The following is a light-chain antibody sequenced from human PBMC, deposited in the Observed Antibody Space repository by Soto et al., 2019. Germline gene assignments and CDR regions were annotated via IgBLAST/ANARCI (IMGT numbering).Light chain of an antibody. J-gene: IGKJ5*01. CDR1: QSISSY. V-gene: IGKV1-39*01. Sequence: DIQMTQSPSSLSASVGDRVTITCRASQSISSYLNWYQQKPGKAPKLLIYAASSLQSGVPSRFSGSGSGTHFTLTITNLQPGDFATYYCLQYNTFSATFGQGTRLETK. CDR2: AAS. CDR3: LQYNTFSAT.